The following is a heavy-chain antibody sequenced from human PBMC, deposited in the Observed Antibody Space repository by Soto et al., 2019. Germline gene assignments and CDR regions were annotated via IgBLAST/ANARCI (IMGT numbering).Heavy chain of an antibody. CDR1: GFSFSIYA. V-gene: IGHV3-23*01. CDR3: ARGDSSSSGGYYYYYGMDV. J-gene: IGHJ6*02. CDR2: SGSST. Sequence: GGSLRLSCAASGFSFSIYAMSWVRQAHGKGLEWVSASGSSTYYADSVKGRFTISRDNSKNTLYLQMNSLRAEDTAVYYCARGDSSSSGGYYYYYGMDVWGQGTTVTVSS. D-gene: IGHD6-6*01.